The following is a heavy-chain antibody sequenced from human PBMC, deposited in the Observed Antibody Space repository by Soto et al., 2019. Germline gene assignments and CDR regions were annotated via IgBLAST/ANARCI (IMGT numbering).Heavy chain of an antibody. CDR2: SNAGNGNT. Sequence: ASVKVSCKASGYTFTSYAMHWVRQAPGQRREWMGWSNAGNGNTKYSQKFQGRVTITRDTSASTAYMELSSLRSEDTAVYYCAREGEVYVVNCGMDVWGQVTTVTFSS. CDR1: GYTFTSYA. D-gene: IGHD2-15*01. J-gene: IGHJ6*01. V-gene: IGHV1-3*01. CDR3: AREGEVYVVNCGMDV.